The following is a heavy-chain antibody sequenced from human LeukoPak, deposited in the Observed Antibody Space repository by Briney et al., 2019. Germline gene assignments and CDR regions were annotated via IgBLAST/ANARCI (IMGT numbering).Heavy chain of an antibody. CDR1: GFTFSSYS. J-gene: IGHJ3*02. CDR2: ISYDGSNK. V-gene: IGHV3-30*03. CDR3: ARPYDSSGYYYQGNAFDI. D-gene: IGHD3-22*01. Sequence: GGSLRLSCAASGFTFSSYSMNWVRQAPGKGLEWVAVISYDGSNKYYADSVKGRFTISGDNSKNTLYLQMNSLRAEDTAVYYCARPYDSSGYYYQGNAFDIWGQGTMVTVSS.